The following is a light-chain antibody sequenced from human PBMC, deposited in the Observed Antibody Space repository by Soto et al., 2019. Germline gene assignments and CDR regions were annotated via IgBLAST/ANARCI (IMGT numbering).Light chain of an antibody. V-gene: IGKV1-39*01. Sequence: DIQMTQSPSSLSASVGDRVTIPCRASQSITXXLNWYQHKPGKAPKLLIYAASSLQSGVPSRFXXSGSGTDXXXXXXXXXPXDFATYYCQQSYNTPWTFGQGTKVEIK. J-gene: IGKJ1*01. CDR2: AAS. CDR1: QSITXX. CDR3: QQSYNTPWT.